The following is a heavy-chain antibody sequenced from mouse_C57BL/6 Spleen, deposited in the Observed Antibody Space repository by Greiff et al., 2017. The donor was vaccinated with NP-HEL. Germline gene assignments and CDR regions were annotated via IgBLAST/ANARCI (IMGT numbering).Heavy chain of an antibody. CDR2: ISNGGGST. CDR3: ARRDYGSFDY. CDR1: GFTFSDYY. J-gene: IGHJ2*01. Sequence: EVMLVESGGGLVQPGGSLKLSCAASGFTFSDYYMYWVRQTPEKRLEWVAYISNGGGSTYYPDTVKGRFTISRDNATNTLYLQMSRLKSEDTAMYYCARRDYGSFDYWGQGTTLTVSS. V-gene: IGHV5-12*01. D-gene: IGHD1-1*01.